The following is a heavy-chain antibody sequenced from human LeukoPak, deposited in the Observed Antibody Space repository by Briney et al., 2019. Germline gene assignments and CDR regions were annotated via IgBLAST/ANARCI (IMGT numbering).Heavy chain of an antibody. V-gene: IGHV3-30*18. CDR3: AKDRETTSSGTFDY. CDR1: GFTFSSYG. J-gene: IGHJ4*02. Sequence: GRSLRLSCAASGFTFSSYGMHWVRHAPGKGLEWVAFIAEDGSNEKYTDSVKGRFTISRDNSNNTLYLRMNSLRAEDTGVYYCAKDRETTSSGTFDYWGQGTLVTVSS. CDR2: IAEDGSNE. D-gene: IGHD1-1*01.